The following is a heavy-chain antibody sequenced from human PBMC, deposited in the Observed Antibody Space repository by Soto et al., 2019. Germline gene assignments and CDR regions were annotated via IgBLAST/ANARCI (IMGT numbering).Heavy chain of an antibody. D-gene: IGHD3-3*01. Sequence: SGTLSLTCTVSGGSISSGDYYWSWIRQPPGKGLEWIGYIYYSGSTYYNPSLKSRVTISVDTSKNQFSLKLSSVTAADTAVYYCASGSYDFWSGQIDYWGQGTLVTVPQ. J-gene: IGHJ4*02. V-gene: IGHV4-30-4*01. CDR1: GGSISSGDYY. CDR3: ASGSYDFWSGQIDY. CDR2: IYYSGST.